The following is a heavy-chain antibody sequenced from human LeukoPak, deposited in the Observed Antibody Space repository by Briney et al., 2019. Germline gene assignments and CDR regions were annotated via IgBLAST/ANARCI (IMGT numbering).Heavy chain of an antibody. V-gene: IGHV4-59*01. CDR1: SASIRSDY. D-gene: IGHD2-8*02. CDR3: ARPKTTGGFDW. CDR2: IYYTVTT. J-gene: IGHJ4*02. Sequence: SETLSLTCTVSSASIRSDYLSWIRQSPGKGLEWIGYIYYTVTTNYNPSLKSPVTISIDTSKNQFSLRLTSVTAADTAIYYCARPKTTGGFDWGGQGTLVTVSS.